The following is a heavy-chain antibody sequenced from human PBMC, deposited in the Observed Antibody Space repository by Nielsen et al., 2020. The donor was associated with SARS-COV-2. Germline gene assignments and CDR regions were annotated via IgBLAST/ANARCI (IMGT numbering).Heavy chain of an antibody. D-gene: IGHD5-24*01. CDR3: ARDSMATADYYYYGMDV. V-gene: IGHV4-59*01. J-gene: IGHJ6*02. CDR2: IYYSGST. CDR1: GGSISSYY. Sequence: SETLSLTCTVSGGSISSYYWSWIRQPPGKGLEWIGHIYYSGSTNYNPSLKSRVTISVDTSKNQFSLKLSSVTAADTAVYYCARDSMATADYYYYGMDVWGQGTTVTVSS.